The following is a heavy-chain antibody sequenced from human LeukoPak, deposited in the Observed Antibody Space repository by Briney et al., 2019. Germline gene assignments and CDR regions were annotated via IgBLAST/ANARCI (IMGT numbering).Heavy chain of an antibody. CDR1: GFTFSRNW. CDR3: ARERYGRDAFDI. V-gene: IGHV3-7*03. Sequence: GGSLRLSCAASGFTFSRNWMSWVRQAPGKGLEWVANIKQDASDKYYVDSVKGRFTISRDNAKSSLYLQMNSLRAEDTAVYYCARERYGRDAFDIWGQGTMVTVSS. J-gene: IGHJ3*02. D-gene: IGHD4-17*01. CDR2: IKQDASDK.